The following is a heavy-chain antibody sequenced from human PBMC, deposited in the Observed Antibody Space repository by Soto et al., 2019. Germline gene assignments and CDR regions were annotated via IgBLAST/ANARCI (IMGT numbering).Heavy chain of an antibody. J-gene: IGHJ4*02. CDR2: IWYDGSNK. V-gene: IGHV3-33*01. CDR3: AREGGNPGGIAAAGFDY. CDR1: GFTFSSYG. D-gene: IGHD6-13*01. Sequence: QVQLVESGGGVVQPGRSLRLSCAASGFTFSSYGMHWVRQAPGKGLEWVAVIWYDGSNKYYEDSVKGRFTISRDNSKNTLYLQMNSLRAEDTAVYYCAREGGNPGGIAAAGFDYWGQGTLVTVSS.